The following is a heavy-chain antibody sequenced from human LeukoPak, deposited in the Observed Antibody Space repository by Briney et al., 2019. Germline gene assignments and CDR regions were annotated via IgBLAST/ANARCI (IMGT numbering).Heavy chain of an antibody. J-gene: IGHJ4*02. CDR3: ARDDYGPAGY. V-gene: IGHV3-23*01. CDR1: GFTFSSYA. Sequence: GGSLRLSCAASGFTFSSYAMSWVRQAPGKGLEWVSGISGRGDIIYYADSVRGRFTISRDNSENTVHLQMNSLRAEDTAVYYCARDDYGPAGYGGQGTLVTVSS. D-gene: IGHD4-17*01. CDR2: ISGRGDII.